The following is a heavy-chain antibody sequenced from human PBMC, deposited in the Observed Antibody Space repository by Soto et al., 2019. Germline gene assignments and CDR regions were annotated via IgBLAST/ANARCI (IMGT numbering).Heavy chain of an antibody. CDR1: GGSISSRGYY. V-gene: IGHV4-39*01. J-gene: IGHJ5*02. CDR2: IYYSGST. CDR3: ATSNWFDP. Sequence: QLQLQESGPGLVKPSETLSLTCTVSGGSISSRGYYWGWIRQPPGKGLEWIGTIYYSGSTYYNPPLKSRVNISVDTSKTQFSLKLSSVTAADTAVYYCATSNWFDPWGQGTLVTVSS.